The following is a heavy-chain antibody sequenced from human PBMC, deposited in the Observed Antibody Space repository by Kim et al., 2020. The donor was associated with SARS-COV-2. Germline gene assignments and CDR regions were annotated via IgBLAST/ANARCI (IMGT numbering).Heavy chain of an antibody. CDR3: ARYCTNGVCYGAYYYYGMDV. D-gene: IGHD2-8*01. CDR1: GFTFSDYY. CDR2: ISSSGSTI. V-gene: IGHV3-11*01. J-gene: IGHJ6*02. Sequence: GGSLRLSCAASGFTFSDYYMSWIRQAPGKGLEWVSYISSSGSTIYYADSVKGRFTISRDNAKNSLYLQMNSLRAEDTAVYYCARYCTNGVCYGAYYYYGMDVWGQGTTVTVSS.